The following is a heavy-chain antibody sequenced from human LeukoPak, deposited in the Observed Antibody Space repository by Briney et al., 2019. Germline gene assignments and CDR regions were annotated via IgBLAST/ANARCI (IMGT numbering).Heavy chain of an antibody. CDR3: ATKGSSLYYYYYGMDV. Sequence: GGSLRLSCAASGFTFSSYAMSWVRQAPGKGPEWVSGISGSGGSTYYADSVKGRFTISRDNSKNTLYLQMNSLRAEDTAVYYCATKGSSLYYYYYGMDVWGQGTTVTVSS. CDR2: ISGSGGST. V-gene: IGHV3-23*01. D-gene: IGHD6-6*01. CDR1: GFTFSSYA. J-gene: IGHJ6*02.